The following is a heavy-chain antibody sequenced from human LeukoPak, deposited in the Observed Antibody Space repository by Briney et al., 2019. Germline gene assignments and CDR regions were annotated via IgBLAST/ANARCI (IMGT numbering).Heavy chain of an antibody. V-gene: IGHV3-21*01. Sequence: PGGSLRLSCAASGFTFSNYGLNWVRQAPGKGLEWVSSISSGSRYIYYADSVKGRFTISRDNTRNSLYLQMNSRIGEDTAVYYCARDYGSGRHDCDYWGQGTLVTVSS. D-gene: IGHD6-19*01. CDR3: ARDYGSGRHDCDY. CDR1: GFTFSNYG. CDR2: ISSGSRYI. J-gene: IGHJ4*02.